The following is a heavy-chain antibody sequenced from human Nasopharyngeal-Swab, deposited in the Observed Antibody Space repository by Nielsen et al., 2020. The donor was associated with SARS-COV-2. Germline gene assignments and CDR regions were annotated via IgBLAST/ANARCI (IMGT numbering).Heavy chain of an antibody. CDR1: GFTFSSYS. CDR3: ARDRSVGYGMDV. CDR2: ISSSSSYI. V-gene: IGHV3-21*01. Sequence: GESLKISCAASGFTFSSYSMSWVRQAPGKGLEWVSSISSSSSYIYYADSVKGRFTISRDNAKNSLYLQMNSLRAEDTAVYYCARDRSVGYGMDVWGQGTTVTVSS. D-gene: IGHD2-15*01. J-gene: IGHJ6*02.